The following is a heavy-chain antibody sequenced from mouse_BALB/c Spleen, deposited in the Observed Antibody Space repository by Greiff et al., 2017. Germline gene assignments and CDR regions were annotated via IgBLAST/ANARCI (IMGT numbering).Heavy chain of an antibody. V-gene: IGHV1S81*02. CDR1: GYTFTSYY. CDR3: TRSGNYDAMDY. CDR2: INPSNGGT. D-gene: IGHD2-1*01. Sequence: VQGVESGAELVKPGASVKLSCKASGYTFTSYYMYWVKQRPGQGLEWIGEINPSNGGTNFNEKFKSKATLTVDKSSSTAYMQLSSLTSEDSAVYYCTRSGNYDAMDYWGQGTSVTVSS. J-gene: IGHJ4*01.